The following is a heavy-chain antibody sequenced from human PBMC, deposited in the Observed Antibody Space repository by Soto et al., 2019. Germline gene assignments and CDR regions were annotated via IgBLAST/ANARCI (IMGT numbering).Heavy chain of an antibody. Sequence: QVHLVQSGAEVKKSGSSVRVSCTASGGTFTNDAISWVRQAPGQGLEWLGRIIPFFGTPDYSQSFQGRLTIPADESTGLADMDLRSLRSDDTAVYCCAREVVTETTLGYFDFWGQGTLVTVS. V-gene: IGHV1-69*01. CDR2: IIPFFGTP. J-gene: IGHJ4*02. CDR1: GGTFTNDA. D-gene: IGHD2-21*02. CDR3: AREVVTETTLGYFDF.